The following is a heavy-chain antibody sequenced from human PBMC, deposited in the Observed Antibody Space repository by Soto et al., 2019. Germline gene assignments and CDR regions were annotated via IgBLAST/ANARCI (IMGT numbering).Heavy chain of an antibody. Sequence: PSETLSLTCTVSGGSISPYYWSWIRQPPGKGLEWMGYVYYSGSTNYNPSLESRVTISVDTSRNRFSLNLTSATAADTAVYYCARKGAAASYAHYYMDVWGRGTAVTVSS. J-gene: IGHJ6*03. CDR3: ARKGAAASYAHYYMDV. CDR1: GGSISPYY. D-gene: IGHD6-13*01. CDR2: VYYSGST. V-gene: IGHV4-59*01.